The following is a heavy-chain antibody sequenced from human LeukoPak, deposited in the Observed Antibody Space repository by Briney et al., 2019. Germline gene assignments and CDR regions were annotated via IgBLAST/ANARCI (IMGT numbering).Heavy chain of an antibody. D-gene: IGHD2-2*01. CDR1: GFTFSTYG. J-gene: IGHJ4*02. Sequence: GRSLRLSCAASGFTFSTYGMHWVRQAPGKGLEWVAAIRYDGSNKYYADSVKGRFTISRDISTDTLWLQMDSLRTEDTAVYYCAKGPLRGTAAAIDYWGQGTLVTVSS. V-gene: IGHV3-30*02. CDR2: IRYDGSNK. CDR3: AKGPLRGTAAAIDY.